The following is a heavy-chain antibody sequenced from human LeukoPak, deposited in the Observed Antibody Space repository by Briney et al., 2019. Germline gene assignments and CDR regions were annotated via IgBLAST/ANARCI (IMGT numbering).Heavy chain of an antibody. V-gene: IGHV5-51*01. CDR1: GYSFTSYW. Sequence: GESLEIPCKGSGYSFTSYWIGWVRQMPGKGLEWMGIIYPGDSDTRYSPSFQGQVTISADKSISTAYLQWSSLKASDTAMYYCARREMAITFDYWGQGTLVTVSS. CDR3: ARREMAITFDY. J-gene: IGHJ4*02. D-gene: IGHD5-24*01. CDR2: IYPGDSDT.